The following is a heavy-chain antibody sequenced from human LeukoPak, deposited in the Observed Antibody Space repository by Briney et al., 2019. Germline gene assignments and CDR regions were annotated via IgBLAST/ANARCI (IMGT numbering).Heavy chain of an antibody. V-gene: IGHV1-69*04. Sequence: ASVKVSCKASGRTFSSYAISCGRQAPGQGLEWRGRSIPILGIANYAQKFQGRVTITADKSTSTAYMELSSLRSEDTAVYYCARDLGLSGTTHFFSYWGQGTLVTVSS. CDR2: SIPILGIA. CDR1: GRTFSSYA. J-gene: IGHJ4*02. CDR3: ARDLGLSGTTHFFSY. D-gene: IGHD1-7*01.